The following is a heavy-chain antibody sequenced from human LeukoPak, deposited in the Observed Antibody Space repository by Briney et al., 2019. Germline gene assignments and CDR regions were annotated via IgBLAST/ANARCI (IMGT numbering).Heavy chain of an antibody. D-gene: IGHD5-24*01. CDR1: GYTFTGYY. Sequence: ASVKVSCKDSGYTFTGYYMHWVRQAPGQGLEWMGWINPNSGGTNYAQKFQGRVTMTRDTSISTAYMELSRLRSDDTAVYYCARTVKPLEMATNYWGQGTLVTVSS. V-gene: IGHV1-2*02. J-gene: IGHJ4*02. CDR3: ARTVKPLEMATNY. CDR2: INPNSGGT.